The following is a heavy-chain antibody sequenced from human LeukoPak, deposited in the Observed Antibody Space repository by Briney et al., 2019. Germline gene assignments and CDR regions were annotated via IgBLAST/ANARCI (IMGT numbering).Heavy chain of an antibody. D-gene: IGHD2/OR15-2a*01. J-gene: IGHJ4*02. Sequence: QPGGYLRLSCSASGFTFNTYWMNWVRQAPGKGLEWVANIKRDESETYYVDSVKGRFTISRDNAKNSLSLQMNSLRAEDTAVYYCARGGGNFDYWGQGTLVTVSS. CDR2: IKRDESET. CDR1: GFTFNTYW. CDR3: ARGGGNFDY. V-gene: IGHV3-7*01.